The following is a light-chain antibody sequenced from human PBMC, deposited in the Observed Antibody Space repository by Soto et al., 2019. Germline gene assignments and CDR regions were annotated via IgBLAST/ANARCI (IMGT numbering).Light chain of an antibody. CDR3: QQFSSYPLT. J-gene: IGKJ4*01. CDR1: QSVSSY. Sequence: EIGLTQGPCTLSLSTGERAALSWRASQSVSSYLAWYQQKPGQAPRLLIYDASNRATGIPARFSGSGYGTDFNLTISRLETEAFAVYYCQQFSSYPLTFGGGTKVDIK. CDR2: DAS. V-gene: IGKV3-11*01.